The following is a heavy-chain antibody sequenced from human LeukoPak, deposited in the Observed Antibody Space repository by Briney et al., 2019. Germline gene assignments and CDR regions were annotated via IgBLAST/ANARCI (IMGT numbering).Heavy chain of an antibody. D-gene: IGHD2-15*01. CDR3: ARDAGYCSGGTCYPDWFDP. Sequence: ASVKVSCKASGYTFTGYHMQWVRQAPGQGLEWMGIINPSGGSTNYAQKFQGRVTMTRDTSTSTVYMEMSSLRSEDTAVYYCARDAGYCSGGTCYPDWFDPRGQGTLITVSS. CDR1: GYTFTGYH. CDR2: INPSGGST. V-gene: IGHV1-46*01. J-gene: IGHJ5*02.